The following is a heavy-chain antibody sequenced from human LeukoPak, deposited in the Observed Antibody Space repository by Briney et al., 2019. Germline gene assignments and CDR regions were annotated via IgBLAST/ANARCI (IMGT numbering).Heavy chain of an antibody. CDR3: ASYHITMVRGAEYNWFDP. V-gene: IGHV1-69*05. CDR2: IIPIFGTA. D-gene: IGHD3-10*01. Sequence: GSSVKVSCNASGGTFSSYAISWVRQAPGQGLEWMGGIIPIFGTANYAQKLPGRVTMTTDTSTSTAYMELRSLRSDDTAVYYCASYHITMVRGAEYNWFDPWGQGTLVTVSS. CDR1: GGTFSSYA. J-gene: IGHJ5*02.